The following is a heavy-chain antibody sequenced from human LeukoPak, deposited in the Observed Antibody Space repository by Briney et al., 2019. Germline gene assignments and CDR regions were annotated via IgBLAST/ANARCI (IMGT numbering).Heavy chain of an antibody. CDR1: GLTFSSYS. CDR3: ARDDGYSSSWYDY. J-gene: IGHJ4*02. Sequence: GGSLRLSCAASGLTFSSYSMSWVRQAPGKGLEWVSYISSSGSAIYYADSVKGRFTISRDNAKNSLYLQMNSLRAEDTAVYYCARDDGYSSSWYDYWGQGTLVTVSS. CDR2: ISSSGSAI. V-gene: IGHV3-48*04. D-gene: IGHD6-13*01.